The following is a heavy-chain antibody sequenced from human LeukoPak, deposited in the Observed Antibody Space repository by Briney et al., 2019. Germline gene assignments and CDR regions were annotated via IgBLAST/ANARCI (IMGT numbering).Heavy chain of an antibody. Sequence: GGSLRLSCAASGFTFSTYWMHWVRQAPGKGLVWVSRINGNGGGTTYADSVKGRFTISRDNAKNTLYLQMNNLRAEDTAVYYCARALGGAGVFDPWGQGTLVTVSS. CDR1: GFTFSTYW. V-gene: IGHV3-74*01. J-gene: IGHJ5*02. CDR2: INGNGGGT. CDR3: ARALGGAGVFDP. D-gene: IGHD2-21*01.